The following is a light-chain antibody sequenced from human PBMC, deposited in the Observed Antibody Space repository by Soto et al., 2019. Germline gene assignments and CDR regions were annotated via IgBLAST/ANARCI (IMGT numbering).Light chain of an antibody. V-gene: IGKV1-39*01. J-gene: IGKJ1*01. CDR3: QQSHSTPVT. CDR1: QSISSY. Sequence: DIQMTQSPSSLSASVGDRVTITCRASQSISSYLNWYQQKPGKAPKVLIYAASSLQRGVPPRFSGSGSGTDFSLTISSLQAEDSATYYCQQSHSTPVTFGQGTKVEIK. CDR2: AAS.